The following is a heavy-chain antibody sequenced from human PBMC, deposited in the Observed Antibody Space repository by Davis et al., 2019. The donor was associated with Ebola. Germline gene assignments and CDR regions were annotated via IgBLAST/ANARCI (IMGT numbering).Heavy chain of an antibody. CDR1: GYTFTSYY. Sequence: ASVKVSCKASGYTFTSYYMHWVRQAPGQGLEWMGIINPSGGSTSYAQKFQGRVTMTRDTSISTAYMELSRLRSDDTAVYYCARDFMGGGYWGQGTLVTVSS. CDR2: INPSGGST. CDR3: ARDFMGGGY. V-gene: IGHV1-46*01. J-gene: IGHJ4*02. D-gene: IGHD3-16*01.